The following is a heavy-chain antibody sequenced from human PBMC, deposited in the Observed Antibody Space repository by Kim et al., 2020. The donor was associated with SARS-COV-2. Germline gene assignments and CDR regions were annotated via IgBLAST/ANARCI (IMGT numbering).Heavy chain of an antibody. D-gene: IGHD3-22*01. Sequence: SVKVSCKASGGTFSSYAISWVRQAPGQGLEWTGRIIPILGIANYAQKFQGRVTITADKSTSTAYMELSSLRSGDTAVYYCAREFITMIVVVINYYYGMDVWGQGTTLTVSS. V-gene: IGHV1-69*04. CDR2: IIPILGIA. J-gene: IGHJ6*02. CDR1: GGTFSSYA. CDR3: AREFITMIVVVINYYYGMDV.